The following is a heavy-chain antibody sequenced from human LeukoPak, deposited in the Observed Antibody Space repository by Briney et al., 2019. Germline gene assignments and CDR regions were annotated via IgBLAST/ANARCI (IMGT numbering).Heavy chain of an antibody. V-gene: IGHV4-39*07. D-gene: IGHD3-10*01. CDR2: IYYSGST. CDR3: ARPRTNYYGDWDAFDI. CDR1: GGSISSSSYY. Sequence: SETLSLTCTVSGGSISSSSYYWGWIRQPPGKGLEWIGSIYYSGSTYYNPSLKSRVTISVDTSKNQFSLKLSSVTAADTAVYYCARPRTNYYGDWDAFDIWGQGTMVTVSS. J-gene: IGHJ3*02.